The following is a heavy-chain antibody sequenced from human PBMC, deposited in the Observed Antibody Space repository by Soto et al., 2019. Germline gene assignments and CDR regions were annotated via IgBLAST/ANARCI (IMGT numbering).Heavy chain of an antibody. V-gene: IGHV4-34*01. D-gene: IGHD3-10*01. CDR1: GGSFSGYH. CDR3: ARSVTP. J-gene: IGHJ5*02. Sequence: SETLSLTCAVYGGSFSGYHWSWIRQPPGKGLEWIGYIYHSGSTYYNPSLKSRVAISIDRSKNQFSLKLSSVTAADTAVYYCARSVTPWGQGTLVTVSS. CDR2: IYHSGST.